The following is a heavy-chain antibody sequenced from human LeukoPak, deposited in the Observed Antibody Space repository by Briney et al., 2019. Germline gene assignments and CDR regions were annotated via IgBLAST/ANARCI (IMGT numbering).Heavy chain of an antibody. CDR1: GGTYSSYA. CDR2: IIPIFGTA. D-gene: IGHD2-2*01. Sequence: SVKVSCKASGGTYSSYAISWVRQAPGQGLEWMGRIIPIFGTANYAQKFQGRVTITTDESTSTAYMELSSLRSEDTAVYYCASGVVPAAMNGMGYWGQGTLVTVSS. V-gene: IGHV1-69*05. J-gene: IGHJ4*02. CDR3: ASGVVPAAMNGMGY.